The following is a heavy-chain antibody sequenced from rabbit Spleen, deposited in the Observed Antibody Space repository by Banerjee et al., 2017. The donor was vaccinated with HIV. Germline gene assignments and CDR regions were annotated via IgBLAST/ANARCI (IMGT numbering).Heavy chain of an antibody. V-gene: IGHV1S40*01. J-gene: IGHJ6*01. Sequence: QSLEESGGDLVKPGASLTLTCTASGVSFTSNYYMCWVRQAPGKGLEWIACIDTGSSGFTYFASWAKGRFTISKTSSTTVTLQVTSLTVADTATYFCARDTGSSFSSYGMDLWGQGTLVTVS. CDR2: IDTGSSGFT. CDR3: ARDTGSSFSSYGMDL. D-gene: IGHD8-1*01. CDR1: GVSFTSNYY.